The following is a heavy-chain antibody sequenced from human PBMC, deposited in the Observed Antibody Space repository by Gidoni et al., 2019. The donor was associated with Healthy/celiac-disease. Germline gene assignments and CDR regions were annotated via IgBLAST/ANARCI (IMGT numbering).Heavy chain of an antibody. CDR3: ASDYSRRNIHYYDSSGYLVY. D-gene: IGHD3-22*01. V-gene: IGHV3-53*01. Sequence: EVQLVESGGGLIQPGGSLRLSCAASGFTVSSKYMSWVRQAPGKGLEWVSVIYSGGSTYYADSVKGRFTISRDNSKNTLYLQMNSLRAEDTAVYYCASDYSRRNIHYYDSSGYLVYWGQGTLVTVSS. CDR2: IYSGGST. CDR1: GFTVSSKY. J-gene: IGHJ4*02.